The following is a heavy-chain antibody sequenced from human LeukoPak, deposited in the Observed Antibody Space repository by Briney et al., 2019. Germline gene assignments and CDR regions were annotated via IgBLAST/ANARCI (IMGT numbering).Heavy chain of an antibody. Sequence: GGSLRLSCAASGFTFRSYWMHWVRQVPGKGLVWVSRIDSDGSDTIYADSVKGRFTISRDNAKNTVYLQLDSLRGEDTAVYYCARGGHDHAFDIWGQGTMVTVSS. CDR2: IDSDGSDT. J-gene: IGHJ3*02. D-gene: IGHD1-1*01. CDR3: ARGGHDHAFDI. V-gene: IGHV3-74*01. CDR1: GFTFRSYW.